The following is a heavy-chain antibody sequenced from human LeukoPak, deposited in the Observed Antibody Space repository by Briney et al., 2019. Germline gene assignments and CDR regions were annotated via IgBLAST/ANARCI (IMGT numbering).Heavy chain of an antibody. CDR1: GFTFSSYG. V-gene: IGHV3-30*03. J-gene: IGHJ4*02. CDR3: ASSGGPYDILTGPDY. CDR2: ISYDGSNK. Sequence: GGSLRLSCAASGFTFSSYGMHWVRQAPGKGLEWVAVISYDGSNKYYADSVKGRFTISRDNSKNTLYLQMNSLRAEDTAVYYCASSGGPYDILTGPDYWGQGTLVTVSS. D-gene: IGHD3-9*01.